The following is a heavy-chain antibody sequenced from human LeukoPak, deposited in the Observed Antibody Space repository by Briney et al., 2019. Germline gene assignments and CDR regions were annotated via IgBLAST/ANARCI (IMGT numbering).Heavy chain of an antibody. V-gene: IGHV1-46*01. CDR1: GYTFTNYY. CDR2: INPSGGLT. CDR3: AREGPPTTVAPFDP. J-gene: IGHJ5*02. D-gene: IGHD4-23*01. Sequence: ASVKVSCKASGYTFTNYYIHWVRQAPGQGLVWMGMINPSGGLTSYIQRFQGRVTMTRDTSTSTVYMELSSLRSEDTAVYYCAREGPPTTVAPFDPWGQGTLVTVSS.